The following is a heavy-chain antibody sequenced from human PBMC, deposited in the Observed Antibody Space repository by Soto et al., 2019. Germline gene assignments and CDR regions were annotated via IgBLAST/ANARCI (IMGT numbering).Heavy chain of an antibody. CDR3: VKDGGYSYGPYDY. D-gene: IGHD5-18*01. CDR2: IDNDGIST. Sequence: LRLSCAASGFTFSSYWMHWVRQTPEKGLVWVSHIDNDGISTTYADSVKGRFTISRDNAKNTLYLQMNSLTVEDTAVYYCVKDGGYSYGPYDYWGQGTLVTVSS. CDR1: GFTFSSYW. J-gene: IGHJ4*02. V-gene: IGHV3-74*01.